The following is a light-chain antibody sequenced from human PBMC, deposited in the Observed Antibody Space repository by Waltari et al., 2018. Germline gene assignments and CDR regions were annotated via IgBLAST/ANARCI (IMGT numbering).Light chain of an antibody. J-gene: IGKJ1*01. V-gene: IGKV1-17*03. CDR3: QQHNSHPPT. CDR2: SAS. Sequence: DIQMTQSPSSLSASVGDRVTITCRASQTVNSYLAWYQQKPGKVPKLLIYSASSLKSGVPSRVSDSGSGTEFTLTISSLQPEDFATYYCQQHNSHPPTFGQGTKVEIK. CDR1: QTVNSY.